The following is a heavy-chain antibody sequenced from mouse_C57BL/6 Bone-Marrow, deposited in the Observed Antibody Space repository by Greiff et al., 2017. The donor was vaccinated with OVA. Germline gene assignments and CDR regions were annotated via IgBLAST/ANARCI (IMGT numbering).Heavy chain of an antibody. CDR3: ARSYYSNSYYYAMDY. Sequence: VMLVESGPELVKPGASVKISCKASGYAFSSSWMNWVKQRPGKGLEWIGRIYPGDGDTNYNGKFKGKATLTADKSSSTAYMQLSSLTSEDSAVYFCARSYYSNSYYYAMDYWGQGTSVTVSS. J-gene: IGHJ4*01. D-gene: IGHD2-5*01. CDR2: IYPGDGDT. CDR1: GYAFSSSW. V-gene: IGHV1-82*01.